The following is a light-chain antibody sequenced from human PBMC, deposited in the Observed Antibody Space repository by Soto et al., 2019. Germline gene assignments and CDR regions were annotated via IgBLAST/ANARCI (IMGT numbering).Light chain of an antibody. J-gene: IGLJ2*01. Sequence: QAVVTQEPSLTVSPGGTVTLTCGSSTGAVTSGHYPYWFQQKPGQAPRTLIYDTSNKHSWTPARFSGSLHGGKAALTLSGAQPEDEAEYYCLLSYRGAGEVFGGGTKLTVL. CDR3: LLSYRGAGEV. V-gene: IGLV7-46*01. CDR2: DTS. CDR1: TGAVTSGHY.